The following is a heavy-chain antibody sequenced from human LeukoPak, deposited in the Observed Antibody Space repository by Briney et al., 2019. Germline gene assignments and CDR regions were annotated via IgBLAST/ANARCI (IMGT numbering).Heavy chain of an antibody. V-gene: IGHV3-30-3*01. CDR3: AKDLPAATDYYYYYGMDV. CDR2: ISYDGSHK. Sequence: GGSLRLSCAASGFTFSSSAMHWVRQSPGRGLEWVATISYDGSHKYYVESVKGRFTISRDNSKNTLYLQMNSLRAEDTAVYYCAKDLPAATDYYYYYGMDVWGQGTTVTVSS. J-gene: IGHJ6*02. CDR1: GFTFSSSA. D-gene: IGHD2-2*01.